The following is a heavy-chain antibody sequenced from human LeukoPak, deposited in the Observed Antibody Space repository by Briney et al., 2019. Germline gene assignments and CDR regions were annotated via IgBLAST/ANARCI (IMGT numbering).Heavy chain of an antibody. CDR1: GFTLSSYE. J-gene: IGHJ6*03. V-gene: IGHV3-23*01. D-gene: IGHD3-10*01. CDR2: IDYSGGSS. CDR3: ARDYYGSGSYFRIPTYYYYYYMDV. Sequence: GGSLRLSCTVSGFTLSSYEMSWIRQAPGKGLEWVSSIDYSGGSSHYADSVKGRFTISRDDSKNALYLQLNSLRAEDTAVYYCARDYYGSGSYFRIPTYYYYYYMDVWGKGTTVTVSS.